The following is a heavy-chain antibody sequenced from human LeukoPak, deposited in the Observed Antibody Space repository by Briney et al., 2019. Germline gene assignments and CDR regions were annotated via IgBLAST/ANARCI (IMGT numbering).Heavy chain of an antibody. Sequence: SETLSLTCTVSGGSISSHYWSWIRQPPGKGLEWIGYIYYSGSTNYNPSLKSRVTISADTSKNQFSLKLSSVTAADTAVYYCARSKYSGSYKEFDYWGQGTLVTVSS. CDR1: GGSISSHY. CDR2: IYYSGST. V-gene: IGHV4-59*11. D-gene: IGHD1-26*01. CDR3: ARSKYSGSYKEFDY. J-gene: IGHJ4*02.